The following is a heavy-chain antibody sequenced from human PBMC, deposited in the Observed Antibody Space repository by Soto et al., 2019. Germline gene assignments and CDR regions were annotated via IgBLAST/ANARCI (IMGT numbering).Heavy chain of an antibody. D-gene: IGHD3-10*01. CDR3: ARGYYGSGSGGYYFDY. CDR2: IHYSGST. V-gene: IGHV4-61*05. CDR1: GGSISTSNYY. Sequence: SETLSLTCIVSGGSISTSNYYWAWIRQPPGKALEWIGYIHYSGSTNYNPSLKSRVIISVDTSKNQFSLKLSSVTAADTAMYYCARGYYGSGSGGYYFDYWGQGALVTVSS. J-gene: IGHJ4*02.